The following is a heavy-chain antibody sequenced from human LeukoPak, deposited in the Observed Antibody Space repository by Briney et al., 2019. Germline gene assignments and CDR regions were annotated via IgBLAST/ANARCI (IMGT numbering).Heavy chain of an antibody. D-gene: IGHD6-13*01. V-gene: IGHV4-59*01. Sequence: SETLSLTCTVSGGSISSYYWSWIRQPPGKGLEWIGYIYYSGSTNYNPSLKSRVTISVDTSKNQFSLKLSPVTAADTAVYYCARAGYSSSWYLDAFDIWGQGTMVTVSS. CDR2: IYYSGST. CDR1: GGSISSYY. J-gene: IGHJ3*02. CDR3: ARAGYSSSWYLDAFDI.